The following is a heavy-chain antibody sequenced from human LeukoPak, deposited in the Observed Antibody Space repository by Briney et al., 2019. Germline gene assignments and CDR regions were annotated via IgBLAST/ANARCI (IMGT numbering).Heavy chain of an antibody. D-gene: IGHD4-17*01. CDR1: GGSISGSFHY. J-gene: IGHJ3*02. Sequence: SETLSLTCTVSGGSISGSFHYWGWIRQPPGKGLEWIGSINYSGSTYYNPSLKSRVTVSVDTSNNQFSLKLRSVTAADTAVFYCARDHRCDGRICYGVFDIWGQGTMVTASS. V-gene: IGHV4-39*07. CDR3: ARDHRCDGRICYGVFDI. CDR2: INYSGST.